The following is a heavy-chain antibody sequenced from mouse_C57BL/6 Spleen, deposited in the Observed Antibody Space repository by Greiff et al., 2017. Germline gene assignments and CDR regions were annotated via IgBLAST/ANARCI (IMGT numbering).Heavy chain of an antibody. V-gene: IGHV10-1*01. CDR2: IRSKSNNYAT. CDR3: VRGGSSYVTLYAMDY. Sequence: EVMLVESGGGLVQPKGSLKLSCAASGFSFNTYAMNWVRQAPGKGLEWVARIRSKSNNYATYYADSVKDRFTISRDDSESMLYLQMNNLKTEDTAMYYCVRGGSSYVTLYAMDYWGQGTSVTVSS. J-gene: IGHJ4*01. D-gene: IGHD1-1*01. CDR1: GFSFNTYA.